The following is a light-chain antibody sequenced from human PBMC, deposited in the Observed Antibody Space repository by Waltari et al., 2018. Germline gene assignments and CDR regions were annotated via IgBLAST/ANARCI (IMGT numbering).Light chain of an antibody. V-gene: IGLV3-21*02. CDR2: DDS. J-gene: IGLJ3*02. CDR1: NIGAKS. Sequence: SYVLTQSPSVSVAPGQTARITCGGNNIGAKSVHWSQRRPGQAPVVVVSDDSRRPSGIPERFSGSNSKNMATLTISGVEAGDEADYFCQVWDGGDDKVVFGGGTKLTVL. CDR3: QVWDGGDDKVV.